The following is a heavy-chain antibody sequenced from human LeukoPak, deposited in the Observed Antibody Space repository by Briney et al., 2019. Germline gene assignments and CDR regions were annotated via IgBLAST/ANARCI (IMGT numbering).Heavy chain of an antibody. CDR3: ARDDDWNYEDY. J-gene: IGHJ4*02. D-gene: IGHD1-7*01. Sequence: GGSLRLSCAASGFSFSNSWTSWARQAPGKGLEWVASIKPDGSEKYSLDSVKGRFTISRDNAENSLYLQMNSLRAEDTAVYYCARDDDWNYEDYWGQGTLVTVSS. CDR2: IKPDGSEK. CDR1: GFSFSNSW. V-gene: IGHV3-7*01.